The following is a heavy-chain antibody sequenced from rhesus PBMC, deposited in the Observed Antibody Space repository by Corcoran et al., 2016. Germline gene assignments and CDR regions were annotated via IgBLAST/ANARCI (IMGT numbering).Heavy chain of an antibody. CDR3: AKEDSSWSEGYGLDS. Sequence: EVQLVESGGGLAKPGGSLRLSCAASGFTFSSYWMNWVRQTPGKGLEWISAINSGGGSQYAPTSVTGPFTLSRDNSKNTLSLQMNSLRAEDTAVYYCAKEDSSWSEGYGLDSWGQGVVVTVSS. CDR1: GFTFSSYW. D-gene: IGHD6-13*01. J-gene: IGHJ6*01. V-gene: IGHV3S42*01. CDR2: INSGGGSQ.